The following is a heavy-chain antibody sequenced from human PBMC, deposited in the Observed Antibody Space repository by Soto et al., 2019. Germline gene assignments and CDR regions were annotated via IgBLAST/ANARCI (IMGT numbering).Heavy chain of an antibody. CDR1: GGSISSYY. CDR3: ARLVVVPHCSGGSCYSYYYGMDV. Sequence: QVQLQESGPGLVKPSETLSLTCTVSGGSISSYYWSWIRQPPGKGLEWIGYIYYSGSTNYNPSLKSRVTISVDTSKNQFSLKLSSVTAAVTAVYYCARLVVVPHCSGGSCYSYYYGMDVWGQGTTVTVSS. CDR2: IYYSGST. D-gene: IGHD2-15*01. J-gene: IGHJ6*02. V-gene: IGHV4-59*01.